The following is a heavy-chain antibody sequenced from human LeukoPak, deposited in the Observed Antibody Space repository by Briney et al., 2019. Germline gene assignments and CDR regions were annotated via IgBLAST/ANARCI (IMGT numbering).Heavy chain of an antibody. Sequence: PGGSLRLSCAASEXTLNSYWMTWVRQAPGKGLEWVANIKQDGSEKYYVDSVKGRFTISRDNAKNSLYLQMNSLRAEDTAVYYCARDLSGVDCSGDNCHGALDIWGQGTMVTVSS. CDR1: EXTLNSYW. CDR2: IKQDGSEK. CDR3: ARDLSGVDCSGDNCHGALDI. D-gene: IGHD2-15*01. J-gene: IGHJ3*02. V-gene: IGHV3-7*04.